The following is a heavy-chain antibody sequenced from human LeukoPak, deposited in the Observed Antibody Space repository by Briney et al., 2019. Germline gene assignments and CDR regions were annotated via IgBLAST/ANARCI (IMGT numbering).Heavy chain of an antibody. V-gene: IGHV4-39*02. Sequence: SETLSLTCTVSGGSITISNYYWAWIRQPPGKGLEWIGSTYYTGTTYYNPSLKSRVTILVDTSKNHFSLELNSVTAADTAVYYCAVGGSLWRNWFDPWGQGTLVTVSS. CDR1: GGSITISNYY. J-gene: IGHJ5*02. CDR3: AVGGSLWRNWFDP. CDR2: TYYTGTT. D-gene: IGHD1-26*01.